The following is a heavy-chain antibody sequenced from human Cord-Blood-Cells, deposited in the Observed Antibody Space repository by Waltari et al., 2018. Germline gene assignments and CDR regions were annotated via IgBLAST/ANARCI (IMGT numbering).Heavy chain of an antibody. CDR2: ISAYNGNT. CDR3: ARDTSNYDFWSGHYYYYYMDV. D-gene: IGHD3-3*01. CDR1: GYTFTSYG. J-gene: IGHJ6*03. V-gene: IGHV1-18*04. Sequence: QVQLVQSGAEVKKPGASVKVSCKASGYTFTSYGISWVRQAPGQGLEWMGWISAYNGNTNYAQKLQGRVTMTTDTSTSTAYMELRSLRSDDTAVYYCARDTSNYDFWSGHYYYYYMDVWGKGTTVTVSS.